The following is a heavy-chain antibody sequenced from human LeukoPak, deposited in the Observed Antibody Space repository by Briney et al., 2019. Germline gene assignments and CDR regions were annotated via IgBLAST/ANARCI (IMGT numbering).Heavy chain of an antibody. CDR1: GFTFDDYG. CDR2: IRSQIYGGTP. V-gene: IGHV3-49*04. J-gene: IGHJ4*02. CDR3: TRDQTPYY. Sequence: GGSLRLSCAASGFTFDDYGMSWVRQAPGKGLEWVGFIRSQIYGGTPEYAASVQGRFTISRDGSEGVAYLQMNSLKTEDTAVYYCTRDQTPYYWGQGTLVTVSS.